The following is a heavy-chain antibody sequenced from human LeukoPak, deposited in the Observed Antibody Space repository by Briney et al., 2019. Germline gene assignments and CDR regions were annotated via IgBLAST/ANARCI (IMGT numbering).Heavy chain of an antibody. V-gene: IGHV3-21*01. D-gene: IGHD3-22*01. CDR1: GFTFSSYG. CDR2: ISSSSSYI. Sequence: GGCLRLSCAASGFTFSSYGVNWVRQAPWKGLEWVLSISSSSSYIYYADAVKGRFTISRDNAKNSLYLQMTRLRAEDTAVSYCALRGDCDSRGYYLDFDYWAQGTLVTVSS. J-gene: IGHJ4*02. CDR3: ALRGDCDSRGYYLDFDY.